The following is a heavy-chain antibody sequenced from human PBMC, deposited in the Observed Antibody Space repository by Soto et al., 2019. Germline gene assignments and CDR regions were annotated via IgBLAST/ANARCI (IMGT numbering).Heavy chain of an antibody. D-gene: IGHD3-22*01. J-gene: IGHJ4*02. V-gene: IGHV1-3*04. CDR2: IDTNYGHT. Sequence: ASVKVSCKAPGYTFIDNSMHWVRQAPGQGLEWMGWIDTNYGHTKYSQKFQGRVTISSDTSASSTHMELSSLTSEDTAVYYCARDSWITVKMFDFWGPGTLVTVSP. CDR3: ARDSWITVKMFDF. CDR1: GYTFIDNS.